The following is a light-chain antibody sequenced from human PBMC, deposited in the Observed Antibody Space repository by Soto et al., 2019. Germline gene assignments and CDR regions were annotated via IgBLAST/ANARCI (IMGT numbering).Light chain of an antibody. V-gene: IGLV2-14*01. J-gene: IGLJ3*02. CDR1: SSDVGAYKY. CDR3: SSYTSSGTLV. CDR2: EVS. Sequence: QSALTQPASVSGSPGQSITISCTGTSSDVGAYKYVSWYQQHPGRVPKVMIYEVSNRPSGVSNRFSGSKSGNTASLTITGLQAEDEADYYCSSYTSSGTLVFGGGTQLTV.